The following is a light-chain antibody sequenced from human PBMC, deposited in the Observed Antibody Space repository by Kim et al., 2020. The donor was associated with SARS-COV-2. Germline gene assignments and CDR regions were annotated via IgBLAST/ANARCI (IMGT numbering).Light chain of an antibody. Sequence: VALGRTVRITCQGDSLRTSFASWYQQKPGQAPVLVMYGEYSRPSGISDRFSGSSSGNTASLTIIGAQAEDEADYYCNCRDSSGNRVFGGGTQLTVL. V-gene: IGLV3-19*01. CDR1: SLRTSF. J-gene: IGLJ3*02. CDR2: GEY. CDR3: NCRDSSGNRV.